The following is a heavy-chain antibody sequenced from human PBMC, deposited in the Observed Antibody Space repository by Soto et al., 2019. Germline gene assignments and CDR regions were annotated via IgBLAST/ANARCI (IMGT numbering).Heavy chain of an antibody. CDR3: ARDGRKELCVEGLIDMDV. J-gene: IGHJ6*02. V-gene: IGHV1-18*01. CDR2: ISGYNGVT. D-gene: IGHD3-16*01. CDR1: AYTFTTYG. Sequence: QVQLVQSGPEVKKPGASVKVSCKASAYTFTTYGISWVRQAPGQGLEWMGWISGYNGVTNYAQKFRGRVTITTETSTTTAYSEPSRLRSDDTAIYFCARDGRKELCVEGLIDMDVWGQGTTVTVSS.